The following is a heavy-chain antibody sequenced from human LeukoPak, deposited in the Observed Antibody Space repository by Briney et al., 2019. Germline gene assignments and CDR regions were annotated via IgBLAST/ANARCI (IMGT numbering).Heavy chain of an antibody. J-gene: IGHJ4*02. D-gene: IGHD5-18*01. CDR3: ARQTRYNYGPAFDF. Sequence: GRSLRLSCAASGFTFSSYGMHWVRQAPGKGLEWVAVIWYDGSNKYYADSVKGRFTISRDNSKNTLYLQMNSLRAEDTAVYYCARQTRYNYGPAFDFWGQGALVTVSS. V-gene: IGHV3-33*01. CDR1: GFTFSSYG. CDR2: IWYDGSNK.